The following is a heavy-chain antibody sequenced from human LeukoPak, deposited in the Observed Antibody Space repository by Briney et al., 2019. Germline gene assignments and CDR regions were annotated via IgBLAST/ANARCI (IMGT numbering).Heavy chain of an antibody. V-gene: IGHV3-33*01. Sequence: PGGSVKLSCAASVFAFSSNRMYWVRQAPCKGLEWVEVIWYDGSNKYYADSVKGRFTISRDNSKNTLYLQMNSLRAEDTAVYYCARALYCSGGSCTGNDYWGQGTLVTVSS. J-gene: IGHJ4*02. CDR1: VFAFSSNR. CDR2: IWYDGSNK. CDR3: ARALYCSGGSCTGNDY. D-gene: IGHD2-15*01.